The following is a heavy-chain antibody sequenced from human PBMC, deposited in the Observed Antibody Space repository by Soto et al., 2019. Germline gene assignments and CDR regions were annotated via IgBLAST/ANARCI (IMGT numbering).Heavy chain of an antibody. D-gene: IGHD3-22*01. CDR1: GFMFSAYT. J-gene: IGHJ5*02. Sequence: RLSCAASGFMFSAYTMNWVRQAPGKGLEWLSSISSDSDHIDYADSVRGRFTVSRDNARKSLYLQMDSLGAEDTGVYYCATPYYYNHWGPGTLVTVSS. V-gene: IGHV3-21*01. CDR3: ATPYYYNH. CDR2: ISSDSDHI.